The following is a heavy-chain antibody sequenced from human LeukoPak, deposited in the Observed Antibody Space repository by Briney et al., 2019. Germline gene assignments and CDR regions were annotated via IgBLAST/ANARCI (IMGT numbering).Heavy chain of an antibody. Sequence: PSETLPLTCAVNGGSFSGYYWSWIRQPPGKGLEWIGEINHSGSTNYNPSLKSRVTISVDTSKNQFSLKLGSVTAADTAVYYCAREEEDIVVGPAAIAARGGFDPWGQGTLVTVSS. CDR1: GGSFSGYY. CDR2: INHSGST. V-gene: IGHV4-34*01. D-gene: IGHD2-2*02. CDR3: AREEEDIVVGPAAIAARGGFDP. J-gene: IGHJ5*02.